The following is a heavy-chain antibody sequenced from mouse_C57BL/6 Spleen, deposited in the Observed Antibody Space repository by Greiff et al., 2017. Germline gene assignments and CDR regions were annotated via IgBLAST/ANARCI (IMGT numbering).Heavy chain of an antibody. CDR1: GYTFTSYW. J-gene: IGHJ4*01. D-gene: IGHD1-1*01. CDR2: IYPGSGST. CDR3: ARGTTVVDYAMDY. Sequence: QVQLQQPGAELVKPGASVKMSCTASGYTFTSYWITWVKQRPGQGLEWIGDIYPGSGSTNYNEKFKSKATLTVDTSSSTAYMQLSSLTSEDSAVYYSARGTTVVDYAMDYWGQGTSVTVSS. V-gene: IGHV1-55*01.